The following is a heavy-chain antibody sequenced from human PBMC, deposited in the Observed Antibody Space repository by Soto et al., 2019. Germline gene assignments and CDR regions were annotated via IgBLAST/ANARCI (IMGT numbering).Heavy chain of an antibody. D-gene: IGHD4-17*01. J-gene: IGHJ2*01. V-gene: IGHV4-59*11. CDR2: VHYSGTT. CDR1: GASIINHY. CDR3: ARNSDYGSYFDL. Sequence: QVRLEESGPGLVKPSETLSLTCNVSGASIINHYWSWIRQPPRKALEWVAFVHYSGTTNYNPSLESRVFISVDTSKNQFSLKVTSVTAADTAVYFCARNSDYGSYFDLWGRGTLVTVSS.